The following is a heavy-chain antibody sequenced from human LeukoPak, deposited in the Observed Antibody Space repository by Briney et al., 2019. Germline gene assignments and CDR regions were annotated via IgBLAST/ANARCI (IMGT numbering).Heavy chain of an antibody. J-gene: IGHJ5*02. CDR1: GFIFSTYG. Sequence: GGSLRLSCSASGFIFSTYGMHWVRQAPGKGLEWVAFIRYDGRNKYYVDSVKGRFTISRDNSKNTLYLEMNSLRAEDTAVYYCAKDYKAPAANWFDPWGQGTLVTVSS. V-gene: IGHV3-30*02. CDR3: AKDYKAPAANWFDP. CDR2: IRYDGRNK. D-gene: IGHD2-2*01.